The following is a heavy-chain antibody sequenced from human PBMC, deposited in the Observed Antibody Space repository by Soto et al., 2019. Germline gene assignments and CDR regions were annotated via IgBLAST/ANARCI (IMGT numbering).Heavy chain of an antibody. J-gene: IGHJ6*02. CDR2: ISYDGSNK. CDR1: GFTFSSYA. Sequence: PGGSLRLSCAASGFTFSSYAMHWVRQAPGKGLEWVAVISYDGSNKYYADSVKGRFTISRDNSKNTLYLQMNSLRAEDTAVYYCARKGGGTHLDYYYGMDVWGQGTTVTVSS. D-gene: IGHD1-26*01. CDR3: ARKGGGTHLDYYYGMDV. V-gene: IGHV3-30-3*01.